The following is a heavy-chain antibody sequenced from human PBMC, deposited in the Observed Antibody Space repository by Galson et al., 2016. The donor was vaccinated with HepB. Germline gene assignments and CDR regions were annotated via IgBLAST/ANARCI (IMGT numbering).Heavy chain of an antibody. V-gene: IGHV4/OR15-8*02. J-gene: IGHJ5*02. CDR1: GGAISPDTW. Sequence: ETLSLTCAVSGGAISPDTWWSWLRQSPTKGLEWIGEIDHSGTTNYNPSLKSRLTISIVRYRSQFSLELKSVTATDTALFYCAKKGFSSLESWGLGIVATVSS. CDR3: AKKGFSSLES. D-gene: IGHD2/OR15-2a*01. CDR2: IDHSGTT.